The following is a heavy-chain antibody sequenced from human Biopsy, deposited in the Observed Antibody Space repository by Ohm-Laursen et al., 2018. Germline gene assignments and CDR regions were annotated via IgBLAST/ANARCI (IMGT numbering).Heavy chain of an antibody. Sequence: SLRLSCAASGFTFSNYRMNWVRQAPGKGLEWVSYISRSSSTIRYTDSVKGRFTISRDNAKNSLYLQMNSLRAEDTAVYYFAGVRGDYYYGMDVWGQGTTVTVSS. CDR2: ISRSSSTI. CDR3: AGVRGDYYYGMDV. V-gene: IGHV3-48*01. CDR1: GFTFSNYR. J-gene: IGHJ6*02. D-gene: IGHD3-16*01.